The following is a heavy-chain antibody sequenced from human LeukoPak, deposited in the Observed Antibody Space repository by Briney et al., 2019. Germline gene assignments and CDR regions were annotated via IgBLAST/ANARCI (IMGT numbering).Heavy chain of an antibody. CDR3: ARGDYYDSSGYYDY. V-gene: IGHV4-59*01. CDR1: GESFSGYY. J-gene: IGHJ4*02. D-gene: IGHD3-22*01. Sequence: SETLSLTCAVYGESFSGYYWTWIRQPPGKGLEWIGYIYYSGSTNYNPSLKSRVTISVDTSKNQFSLKLSSVTAADTAVYYCARGDYYDSSGYYDYWGQGTLVTVSS. CDR2: IYYSGST.